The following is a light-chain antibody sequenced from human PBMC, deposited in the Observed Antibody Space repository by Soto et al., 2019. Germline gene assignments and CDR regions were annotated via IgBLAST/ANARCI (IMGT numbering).Light chain of an antibody. Sequence: QSVLTQPPSVSGAPGQRVTISCTGSSSNIGAGYDVHWYQQLPGTAPKLLIYDNSNRPSGVPGRFSGSKSGTSASLAITGLQAEDEADYYCQSYDSSLSGYVFGTGTKLTVL. CDR2: DNS. J-gene: IGLJ1*01. V-gene: IGLV1-40*01. CDR1: SSNIGAGYD. CDR3: QSYDSSLSGYV.